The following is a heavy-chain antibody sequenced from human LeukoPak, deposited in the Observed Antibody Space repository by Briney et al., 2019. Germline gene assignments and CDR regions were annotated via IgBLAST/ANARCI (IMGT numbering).Heavy chain of an antibody. CDR2: IYSGGST. D-gene: IGHD3-10*02. J-gene: IGHJ6*02. V-gene: IGHV3-53*01. Sequence: GGSLRLSCAASGFTVSSNYMSWVRQAPGKGLEWVSVIYSGGSTYYADSVKGRFTISRDNSKNTLYLQMNSLRAEDTAVYYCARRPYCAGKAPYYYYGMDVWGQGTTVTVSS. CDR3: ARRPYCAGKAPYYYYGMDV. CDR1: GFTVSSNY.